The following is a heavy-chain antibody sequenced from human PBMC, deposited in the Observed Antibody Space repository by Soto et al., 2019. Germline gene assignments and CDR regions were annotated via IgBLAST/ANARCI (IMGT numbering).Heavy chain of an antibody. Sequence: GGSLRLSCAASGFTFDDYAMHWVRQAPGKGLEWVSGISWNSGSIGYADSVKGRFTISRDNAKNSLYLQMNSLRAEDTALYYCAKDDFSIAALPGDYWGQGTLVTVSS. D-gene: IGHD6-13*01. V-gene: IGHV3-9*01. J-gene: IGHJ4*02. CDR3: AKDDFSIAALPGDY. CDR2: ISWNSGSI. CDR1: GFTFDDYA.